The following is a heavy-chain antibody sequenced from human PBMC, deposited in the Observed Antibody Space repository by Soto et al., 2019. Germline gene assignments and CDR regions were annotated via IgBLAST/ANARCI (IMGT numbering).Heavy chain of an antibody. CDR1: GFTVSSNY. V-gene: IGHV3-53*05. J-gene: IGHJ4*02. D-gene: IGHD5-18*01. CDR2: IYSGGST. Sequence: GGSLRLSCAASGFTVSSNYMSWVRQAPGKGLEWVSAIYSGGSTYYADSVKGRFTISRDNSKNTLYLQMNSLRAEDTAVYYCARAGGYSYGYFDYWGQGTLVTVSS. CDR3: ARAGGYSYGYFDY.